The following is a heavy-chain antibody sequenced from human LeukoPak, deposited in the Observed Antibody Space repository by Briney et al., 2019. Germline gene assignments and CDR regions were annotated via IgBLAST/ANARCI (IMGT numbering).Heavy chain of an antibody. CDR2: ISSSSSYI. V-gene: IGHV3-21*01. Sequence: GRSLRLSCAASGFTFSSYSMNWVRQAPGKGLEWVSSISSSSSYIYYADSVKGRFTISRDNAKNSLYLQMNSLRAEDTAVYYCARGGGMTVTVAFDYWGQGTLVTVSS. J-gene: IGHJ4*02. D-gene: IGHD4-17*01. CDR3: ARGGGMTVTVAFDY. CDR1: GFTFSSYS.